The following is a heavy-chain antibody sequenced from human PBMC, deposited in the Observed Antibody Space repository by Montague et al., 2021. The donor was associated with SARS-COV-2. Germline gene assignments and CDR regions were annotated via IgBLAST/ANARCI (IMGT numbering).Heavy chain of an antibody. V-gene: IGHV4-59*01. CDR3: ARTSDPSNFDSTGYYGAFDV. J-gene: IGHJ3*01. D-gene: IGHD3-22*01. CDR1: GATISSDY. Sequence: ETLSLTCTVSGATISSDYWSWIRQSPGKGLEWIGYMSYSGSATYNPSLESRVAISRDASKNQFSLTLIPATAADTAIYYCARTSDPSNFDSTGYYGAFDVWGQGTTVIVSS. CDR2: MSYSGSA.